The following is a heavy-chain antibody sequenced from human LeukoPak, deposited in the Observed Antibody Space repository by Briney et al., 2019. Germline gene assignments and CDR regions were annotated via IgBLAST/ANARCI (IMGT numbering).Heavy chain of an antibody. CDR3: ARDPLVGYYYMDV. CDR2: INPNSGGT. CDR1: GYTFTGYY. Sequence: ASVKVSCKASGYTFTGYYMHWVRQAPGQGLEWMGWINPNSGGTNYAQKFQGRVTMTRDTSISTAYMELSRLRSDATAVYYCARDPLVGYYYMDVWGKGTTVTVSS. J-gene: IGHJ6*03. V-gene: IGHV1-2*02.